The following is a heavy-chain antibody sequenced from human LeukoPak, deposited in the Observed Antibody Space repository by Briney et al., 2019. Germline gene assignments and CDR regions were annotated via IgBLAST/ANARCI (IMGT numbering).Heavy chain of an antibody. CDR1: GFTFSSYW. CDR2: INSDESSS. J-gene: IGHJ4*02. CDR3: VRDWGYTGNFEF. V-gene: IGHV3-74*01. Sequence: QPGGSLRLSCAASGFTFSSYWMHWVRQAPGKGLVWVSHINSDESSSNYADSVKGRFTISRDNAKNTLYLQMNSLRAEDTAVYYCVRDWGYTGNFEFWGQGTLVTVSS. D-gene: IGHD5-12*01.